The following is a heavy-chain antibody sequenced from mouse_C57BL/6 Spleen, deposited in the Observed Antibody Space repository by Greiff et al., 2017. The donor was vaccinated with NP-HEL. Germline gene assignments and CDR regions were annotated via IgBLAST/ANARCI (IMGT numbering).Heavy chain of an antibody. J-gene: IGHJ4*01. CDR2: INPSNGGT. CDR3: ARTYYDYDADAMDY. CDR1: GYTFTSYW. V-gene: IGHV1-53*01. D-gene: IGHD2-4*01. Sequence: QVHVKQPGTELVKPGASVKLSCKASGYTFTSYWMHWVKQRPGQGLEWIGNINPSNGGTNYNEKFKSKATLTVDKSSSTAYMQLSSLTSEDSAVYYCARTYYDYDADAMDYWGQGTSVTVSS.